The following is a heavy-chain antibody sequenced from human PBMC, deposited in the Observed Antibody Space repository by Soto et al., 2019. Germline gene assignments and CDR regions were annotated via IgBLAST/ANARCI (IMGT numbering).Heavy chain of an antibody. V-gene: IGHV3-30-3*01. CDR3: ARDLYGDYALGVLDY. CDR2: ISYDGSNK. CDR1: GFTFSSYA. Sequence: PGGSLRLSCAASGFTFSSYAMHWVRQAPGKGLEWVAVISYDGSNKYYADSVKGRFTISRDNSKNTLYLQMNSLRAEDTAVYYCARDLYGDYALGVLDYWGQGTLVTVSS. J-gene: IGHJ4*02. D-gene: IGHD4-17*01.